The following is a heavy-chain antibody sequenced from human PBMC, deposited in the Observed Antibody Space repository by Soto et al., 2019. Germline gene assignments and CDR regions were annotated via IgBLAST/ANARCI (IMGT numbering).Heavy chain of an antibody. V-gene: IGHV3-74*01. CDR2: SNGAGSDT. CDR3: TRGASGYGNFDP. J-gene: IGHJ5*02. D-gene: IGHD5-12*01. Sequence: EVQLVESGGGLLQTGGSLRLSCVGSGFSVSGYWMHCVRQVPGKGLVWVSRSNGAGSDTSYADSLEGRFTISRDNAKNTLYLQMNSLGPEDSGVYYCTRGASGYGNFDPWGVGNLVTVSS. CDR1: GFSVSGYW.